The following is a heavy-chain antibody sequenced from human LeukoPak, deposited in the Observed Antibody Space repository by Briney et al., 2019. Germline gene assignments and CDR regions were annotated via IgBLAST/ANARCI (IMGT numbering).Heavy chain of an antibody. D-gene: IGHD3-3*01. V-gene: IGHV1-8*01. CDR1: GYTFTSYD. Sequence: ASVKVSCKASGYTFTSYDINWVRQATGQGLEWMGWMNPNSGNTGYAQKFQGRVTMTRNTSISTAYMELSSLRSEDTAVYYCARDLGDYWSGFRSYFFDYWGQGTLVTVSS. J-gene: IGHJ4*02. CDR2: MNPNSGNT. CDR3: ARDLGDYWSGFRSYFFDY.